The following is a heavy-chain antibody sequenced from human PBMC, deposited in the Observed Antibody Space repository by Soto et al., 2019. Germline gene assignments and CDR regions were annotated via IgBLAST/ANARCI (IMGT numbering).Heavy chain of an antibody. J-gene: IGHJ5*02. V-gene: IGHV4-4*07. D-gene: IGHD3-10*01. CDR1: GGSISSYY. Sequence: PSETLSLTCTVSGGSISSYYWSWIRQPAGKGLEWIGRIYTSGNTNYNPSLKSRVTMSVDTSKNQFFLKLSSVTAADTAVYYCARGTQKAGWFDPWGQGNLVTAS. CDR3: ARGTQKAGWFDP. CDR2: IYTSGNT.